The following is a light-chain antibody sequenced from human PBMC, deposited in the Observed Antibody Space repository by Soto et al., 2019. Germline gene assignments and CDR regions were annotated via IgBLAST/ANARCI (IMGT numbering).Light chain of an antibody. CDR2: GAS. J-gene: IGKJ1*01. Sequence: EIVLTQSPATLSVSPGDRVTLSCRASQSVDINLAWYQQRPGQAPRLLVYGASTKATDMPGRFSGRGSGTEFTLTINNLQSEDFAVYYCQQYRNWPRTFGQGTKGDIK. CDR3: QQYRNWPRT. V-gene: IGKV3-15*01. CDR1: QSVDIN.